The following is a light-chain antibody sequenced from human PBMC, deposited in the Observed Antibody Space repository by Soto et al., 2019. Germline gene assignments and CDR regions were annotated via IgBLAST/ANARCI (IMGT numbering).Light chain of an antibody. CDR1: SSDVGSYNY. V-gene: IGLV2-8*01. CDR2: EVN. J-gene: IGLJ2*01. Sequence: QSALTQPPSASGSPGQSVTISCTGTSSDVGSYNYVSWYQQHPDKAPKLMIYEVNKRPSGVHDRFSGSKSGNTASLTVSGLQAEDEADYYFTSYAGYNNPVVFGGGTKLTVL. CDR3: TSYAGYNNPVV.